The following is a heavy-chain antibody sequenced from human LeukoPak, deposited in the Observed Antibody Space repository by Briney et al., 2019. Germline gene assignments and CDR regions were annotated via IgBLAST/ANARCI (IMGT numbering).Heavy chain of an antibody. Sequence: GASVKVSCKASGYTFTSHDINWVRQATGQWLEWVGYINPNSGNTGYAQKFQGRVTLTRDTSINTAYMELTSLRSEDTAVYYCTRVSRESYSHWGQGTLVTVSS. J-gene: IGHJ4*02. V-gene: IGHV1-8*01. D-gene: IGHD1-26*01. CDR3: TRVSRESYSH. CDR1: GYTFTSHD. CDR2: INPNSGNT.